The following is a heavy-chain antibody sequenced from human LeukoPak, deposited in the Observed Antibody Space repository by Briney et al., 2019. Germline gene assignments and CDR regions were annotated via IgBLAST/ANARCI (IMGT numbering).Heavy chain of an antibody. V-gene: IGHV3-23*01. CDR1: GFTFSTYA. CDR3: AKAPSRIYYGMDV. Sequence: GGSLRLSCAASGFTFSTYAISWVRQAPGNELEWVSSIGGSYGSTYFADSVKSWFTISRDKSKNTLYLEMNSLRAEDKGVYYCAKAPSRIYYGMDVWGQGTTVTVSS. CDR2: IGGSYGST. J-gene: IGHJ6*02.